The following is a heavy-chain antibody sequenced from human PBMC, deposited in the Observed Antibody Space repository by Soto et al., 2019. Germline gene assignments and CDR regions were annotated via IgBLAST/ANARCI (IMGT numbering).Heavy chain of an antibody. CDR2: IIPIFGTA. Sequence: SVKVSCEASGGTLSSYAISWVRQAPGQGLEWMGGIIPIFGTANYAQKLQGRVTMTTDTSTSTAYMELRSLRSDDTAVYYCARHRNLFDYWGQGTLVTVSS. J-gene: IGHJ4*02. CDR1: GGTLSSYA. CDR3: ARHRNLFDY. V-gene: IGHV1-69*05.